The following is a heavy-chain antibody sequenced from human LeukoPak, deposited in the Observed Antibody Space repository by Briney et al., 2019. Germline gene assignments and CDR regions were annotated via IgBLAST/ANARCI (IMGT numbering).Heavy chain of an antibody. CDR2: IRYDGSNK. Sequence: PGGSLRLSCAASGFTFSSYGMHWVRQAPGKGLEWVAFIRYDGSNKYYADSVKGRFTISRDNSKNTLYLQMNSLRAEDTAVYYCAKVFRSIYVAADLFDYWGQGTLVTVSS. CDR1: GFTFSSYG. J-gene: IGHJ4*02. D-gene: IGHD2-15*01. CDR3: AKVFRSIYVAADLFDY. V-gene: IGHV3-30*02.